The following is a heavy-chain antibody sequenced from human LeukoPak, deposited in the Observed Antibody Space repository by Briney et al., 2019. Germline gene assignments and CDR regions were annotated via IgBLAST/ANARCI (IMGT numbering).Heavy chain of an antibody. Sequence: PGGSLRLSCAASGFTFSSYGMHWVCQAPGKGLEWVAVISYDGSNKYYADSVKGRFTISRDNSKNTLYLQMNSLRAEDTAVYYCAKLVGATNPFDYWGQGTLVTVSS. CDR2: ISYDGSNK. CDR1: GFTFSSYG. V-gene: IGHV3-30*18. CDR3: AKLVGATNPFDY. J-gene: IGHJ4*02. D-gene: IGHD1-26*01.